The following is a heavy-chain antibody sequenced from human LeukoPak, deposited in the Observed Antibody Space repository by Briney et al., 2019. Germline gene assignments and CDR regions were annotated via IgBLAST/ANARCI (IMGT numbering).Heavy chain of an antibody. CDR2: ISYDGSNK. J-gene: IGHJ4*02. V-gene: IGHV3-30*04. D-gene: IGHD2-15*01. CDR3: ARAPPRYCSGGSCYRYYFDY. CDR1: GFTFSSYA. Sequence: PGRSLRLSCAASGFTFSSYAMHWVRQAPGKGLEWVAVISYDGSNKYYADSVKGRFTISRDNSKNTLYLQMNSLRAEDTAVYYCARAPPRYCSGGSCYRYYFDYWGQGTLVTVSS.